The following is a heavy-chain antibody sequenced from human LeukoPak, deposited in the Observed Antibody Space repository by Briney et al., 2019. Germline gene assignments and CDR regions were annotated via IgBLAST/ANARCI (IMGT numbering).Heavy chain of an antibody. Sequence: GGSLRLSCVASGFTFNTYAIHWVRQAPGKGLEWVAVISYDGSNTYYEDSVKGRFTISRDNSKNTLYLQMNSLRAEDMAVYYCVREEWYYFDYWGQGTLVTVSS. CDR2: ISYDGSNT. V-gene: IGHV3-30-3*01. CDR1: GFTFNTYA. CDR3: VREEWYYFDY. J-gene: IGHJ4*02. D-gene: IGHD3-3*01.